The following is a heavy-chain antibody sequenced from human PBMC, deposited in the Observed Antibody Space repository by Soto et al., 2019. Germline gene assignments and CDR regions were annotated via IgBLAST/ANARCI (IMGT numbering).Heavy chain of an antibody. Sequence: GGSLRLSCAASGFTFSSYAMHWVRQAPGKGLEWVAVISYDGSNKYYADSVKGRFTISRDNSKNTLYLQMNSLRAEDTAVYYCARDIDYYDSSGYYEPFDYRGQGTLLTVSS. CDR2: ISYDGSNK. CDR1: GFTFSSYA. V-gene: IGHV3-30-3*01. D-gene: IGHD3-22*01. J-gene: IGHJ4*02. CDR3: ARDIDYYDSSGYYEPFDY.